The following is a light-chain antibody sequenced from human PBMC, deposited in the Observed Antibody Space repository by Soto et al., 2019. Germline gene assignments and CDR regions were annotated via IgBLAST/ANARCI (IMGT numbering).Light chain of an antibody. J-gene: IGKJ2*01. CDR1: QSLLHSNGYNY. Sequence: DLVMTQSPLSLPVTPGEPASISCRSSQSLLHSNGYNYLDWYLQKPGQSPQLLIYLGSNRASGVPDRFSGRGSGTDFTLNISRVEAEDVGVYYCMQARQTPPTLGQGTKLEIK. CDR2: LGS. CDR3: MQARQTPPT. V-gene: IGKV2-28*01.